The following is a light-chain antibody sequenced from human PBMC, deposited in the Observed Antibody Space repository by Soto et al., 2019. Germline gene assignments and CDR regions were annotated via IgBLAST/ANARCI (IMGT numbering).Light chain of an antibody. CDR2: DVS. V-gene: IGKV3-11*01. Sequence: EIVLTQSPATLSLSPGERATLFCSASQSVSGYLAWYQQKPGQAPRLVIHDVSRRAPDIPARFSGRGSGTDFTLTISSLEPEDFAVYYCQQYNNWPLTFGGGTTVEIK. CDR3: QQYNNWPLT. J-gene: IGKJ4*01. CDR1: QSVSGY.